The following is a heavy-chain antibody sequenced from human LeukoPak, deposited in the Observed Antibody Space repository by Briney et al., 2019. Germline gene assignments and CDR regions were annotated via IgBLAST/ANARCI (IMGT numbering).Heavy chain of an antibody. Sequence: PSETLSLTCTASGGSISSSSYYWGWIRQPPGKGLEWIGSIYYSGSTYYNPSLKSRVTISVDTSKNQFSLKLSSVTAADTAVYYCARPQYYYDSSGYSPFDAFDIWGQGTMVTVSS. CDR3: ARPQYYYDSSGYSPFDAFDI. CDR1: GGSISSSSYY. D-gene: IGHD3-22*01. V-gene: IGHV4-39*01. CDR2: IYYSGST. J-gene: IGHJ3*02.